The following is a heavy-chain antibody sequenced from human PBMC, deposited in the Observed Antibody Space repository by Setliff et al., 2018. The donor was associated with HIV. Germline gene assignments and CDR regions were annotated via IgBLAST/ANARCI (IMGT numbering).Heavy chain of an antibody. CDR3: SRGIAALTASFDY. CDR2: IYPGDSDT. CDR1: GYSFTTNW. D-gene: IGHD2-21*02. J-gene: IGHJ4*02. V-gene: IGHV5-51*01. Sequence: PGESLKISCKASGYSFTTNWIGWVRQMPGKGLEWMGIIYPGDSDTRYSPSFQGQVTISADKSMTTAYLQWSSLKASDTAMYYCSRGIAALTASFDYWGQGSLVTVSS.